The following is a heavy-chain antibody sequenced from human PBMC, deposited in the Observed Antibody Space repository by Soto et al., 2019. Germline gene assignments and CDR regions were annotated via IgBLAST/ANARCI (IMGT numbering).Heavy chain of an antibody. Sequence: SETLSLTCTVSGDSISSGNKYWSWIRQPPGKGLEWIGYIFSSGTTYYNPSLKSRLTMSLDASQNQFSLKLNSLTDADTAVYFCARVPSPFDYYYAMDVWGQGATVTVSS. D-gene: IGHD3-16*01. J-gene: IGHJ6*02. V-gene: IGHV4-30-4*01. CDR2: IFSSGTT. CDR1: GDSISSGNKY. CDR3: ARVPSPFDYYYAMDV.